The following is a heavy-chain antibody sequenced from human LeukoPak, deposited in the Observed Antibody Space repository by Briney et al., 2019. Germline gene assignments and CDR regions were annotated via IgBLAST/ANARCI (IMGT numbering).Heavy chain of an antibody. CDR1: GFTLYDYA. Sequence: PGGSPRLSCAASGFTLYDYAMHWVRQAPGKGLEWVSLISGNGGSTYYADSEKGRFSISRDNAKNSLYLQMNSLRAEDTAVYYCARDQRYCSSSSCPWEPFDYWGQGTLVTVSS. J-gene: IGHJ4*02. V-gene: IGHV3-43*02. CDR2: ISGNGGST. CDR3: ARDQRYCSSSSCPWEPFDY. D-gene: IGHD2-2*01.